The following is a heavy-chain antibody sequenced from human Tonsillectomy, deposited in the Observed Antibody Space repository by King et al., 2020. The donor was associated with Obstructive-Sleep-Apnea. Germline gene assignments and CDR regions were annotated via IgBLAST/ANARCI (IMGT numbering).Heavy chain of an antibody. D-gene: IGHD3-9*01. J-gene: IGHJ5*02. CDR3: AREHEDGYFDP. CDR1: GGSISSYY. Sequence: VQLQESGPGLLKPSETLSLTCTVSGGSISSYYWSWIRQPPGEGLEWIGYIYYSGSTNSNPSLKSRVTISVDTSQNQFSLKLCSWTAADTAVYYCAREHEDGYFDPWGQGTLVTVSS. CDR2: IYYSGST. V-gene: IGHV4-59*01.